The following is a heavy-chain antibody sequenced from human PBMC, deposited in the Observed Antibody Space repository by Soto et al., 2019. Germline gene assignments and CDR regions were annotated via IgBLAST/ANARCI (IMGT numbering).Heavy chain of an antibody. Sequence: QITLKESGPTLVKPTQTLTLTCTFSGFSLTTDRVGVGWIRQPPGEALEWLAVIYWDDSKTYRPSLESRLTITKDTSKTQVALTMTNMDSLDTATYYCAHAYGGRSLYWGQGTWSPSPQ. D-gene: IGHD1-26*01. J-gene: IGHJ4*02. CDR1: GFSLTTDRVG. V-gene: IGHV2-5*02. CDR3: AHAYGGRSLY. CDR2: IYWDDSK.